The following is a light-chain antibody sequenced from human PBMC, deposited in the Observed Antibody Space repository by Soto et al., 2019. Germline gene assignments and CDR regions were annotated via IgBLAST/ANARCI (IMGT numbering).Light chain of an antibody. J-gene: IGLJ2*01. CDR1: SSDVGGYNY. CDR2: EVS. V-gene: IGLV2-8*01. Sequence: QCALTQPPSASGSPGQSVTISCTGTSSDVGGYNYVSWYQQHPGKAPKLMIYEVSKRPSGVPDRFSGSKSGNTASLTVSGLQAEGEADYYCSSYAGSNNFVVFGGGTKLTVL. CDR3: SSYAGSNNFVV.